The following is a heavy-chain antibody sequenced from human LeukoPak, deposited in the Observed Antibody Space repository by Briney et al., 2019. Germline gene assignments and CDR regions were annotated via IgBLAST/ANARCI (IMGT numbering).Heavy chain of an antibody. V-gene: IGHV1-69*13. CDR1: GGTFSSYA. CDR2: IIPLFGTA. J-gene: IGHJ4*02. D-gene: IGHD5-18*01. CDR3: ARSSGRASPQADSYGPFDY. Sequence: GASVKVSSKASGGTFSSYAISWVRQAPGQGLEWMGGIIPLFGTANYAQKFQGRVTITADESTSTAYMELSSLRSEDTAVYYCARSSGRASPQADSYGPFDYWGQGTLVTVSS.